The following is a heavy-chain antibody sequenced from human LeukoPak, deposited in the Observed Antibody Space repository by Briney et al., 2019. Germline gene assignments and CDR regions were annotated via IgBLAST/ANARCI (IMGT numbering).Heavy chain of an antibody. Sequence: GGSLRLSCAASGFTFSNYWMICVRQAPAKGLEWVSSITGSGASTYYADCVKGRFTISRDNAKNTVYLQMNSLRAEDTAVYYCTRWTVAHDYWGQGTLVTVSS. CDR2: ITGSGAST. J-gene: IGHJ4*02. CDR3: TRWTVAHDY. V-gene: IGHV3-23*01. CDR1: GFTFSNYW. D-gene: IGHD3-3*01.